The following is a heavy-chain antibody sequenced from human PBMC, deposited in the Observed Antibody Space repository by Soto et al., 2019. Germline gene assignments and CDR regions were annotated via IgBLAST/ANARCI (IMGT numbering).Heavy chain of an antibody. CDR3: TSTSWFDY. CDR2: INNDGSIT. CDR1: GFTLSNFW. J-gene: IGHJ4*02. Sequence: LRISCAASGFTLSNFWMHWVRQVPWKGLEWVSRINNDGSITNYADSVKGRFTISRDNAKNTLYLQMSSLRAADTAMYYCTSTSWFDYWGQGALVTVSS. V-gene: IGHV3-74*01. D-gene: IGHD2-2*01.